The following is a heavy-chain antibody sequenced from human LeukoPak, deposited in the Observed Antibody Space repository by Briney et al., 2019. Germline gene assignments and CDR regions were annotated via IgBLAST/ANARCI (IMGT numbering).Heavy chain of an antibody. Sequence: SETLSLTCTVSGGSISSYYWSWIRQPPGKGLEWIGYIYYSGSTNYNPSLKSRVTISVDTSKNQFSLKLSSVTAADTAVYYCARDRSRYCSSTSCSYYYYYGMDVWGQGTTVTVSS. CDR3: ARDRSRYCSSTSCSYYYYYGMDV. D-gene: IGHD2-2*01. CDR1: GGSISSYY. J-gene: IGHJ6*02. V-gene: IGHV4-59*01. CDR2: IYYSGST.